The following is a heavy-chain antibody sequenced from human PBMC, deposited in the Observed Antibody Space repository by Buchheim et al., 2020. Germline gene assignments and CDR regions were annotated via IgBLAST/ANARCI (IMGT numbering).Heavy chain of an antibody. D-gene: IGHD5-18*01. CDR3: ARELGYSYGYYYYGMDV. J-gene: IGHJ6*02. CDR1: GGSISSGGYY. CDR2: IYYSGSP. Sequence: QVQLQESGPGLVKPSQTLSLTCTVSGGSISSGGYYWRWIRQHPGKGLEWIGYIYYSGSPYYNPSLKSRVTISVDTSKNQFSLKLSSVTAAETAVYYWARELGYSYGYYYYGMDVWGQGTT. V-gene: IGHV4-31*03.